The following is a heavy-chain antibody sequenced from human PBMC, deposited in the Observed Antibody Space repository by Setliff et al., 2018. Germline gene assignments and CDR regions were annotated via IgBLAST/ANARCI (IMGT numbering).Heavy chain of an antibody. J-gene: IGHJ4*02. CDR2: IKQDGSEK. CDR3: ARDGGEY. Sequence: GSLRLPRAASGFTFSSYGMSWVRQAPGKGLEWVANIKQDGSEKYYVDTVKGRFTIPRDNAKNSLYLQINSLRGEDTAVYYCARDGGEYWGQGTLVTVSS. V-gene: IGHV3-7*01. D-gene: IGHD3-16*01. CDR1: GFTFSSYG.